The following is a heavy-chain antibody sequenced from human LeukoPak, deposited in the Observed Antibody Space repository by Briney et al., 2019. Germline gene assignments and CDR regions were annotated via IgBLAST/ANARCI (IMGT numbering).Heavy chain of an antibody. CDR1: GGSISSSSYY. J-gene: IGHJ4*02. CDR3: ARVRIAVAGTIDY. Sequence: SSETLSLTCTVSGGSISSSSYYWGWIRQPPGKGLEWIGSIYYSGSTYYNPSLKSRVTISVDTSKNQFSLKLSSVTAADTAVYYCARVRIAVAGTIDYWGQGTLVTVSS. CDR2: IYYSGST. V-gene: IGHV4-39*07. D-gene: IGHD6-19*01.